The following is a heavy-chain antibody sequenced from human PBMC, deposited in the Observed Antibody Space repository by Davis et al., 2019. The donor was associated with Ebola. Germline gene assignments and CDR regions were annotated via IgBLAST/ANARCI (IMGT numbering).Heavy chain of an antibody. Sequence: ASVKVSCKASGSTFTSYYMHWVRQAPGQGLEWMGIINPSGGSTSYAQKFQGRVTMTRDTSATTAYMELSSLRSEDTAAYYCARGRTVTGTRGLSWFDPWGQGALVTVSS. J-gene: IGHJ5*02. CDR2: INPSGGST. D-gene: IGHD6-19*01. CDR3: ARGRTVTGTRGLSWFDP. V-gene: IGHV1-46*01. CDR1: GSTFTSYY.